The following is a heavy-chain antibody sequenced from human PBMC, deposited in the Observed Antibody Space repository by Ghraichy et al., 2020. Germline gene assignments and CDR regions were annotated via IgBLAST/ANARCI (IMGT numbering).Heavy chain of an antibody. CDR1: GFTFSSYS. D-gene: IGHD1-26*01. CDR2: ISSSSSTI. J-gene: IGHJ4*02. V-gene: IGHV3-48*02. Sequence: GGSLRLSCAASGFTFSSYSMNWVRQAPGKGLEWVSYISSSSSTIYYADSVKGRFTISRDNAKNSLYLQMNSLRDEDTAVYYCARGGYLSGSYYSGSRGTDYWGQGTLVTVSS. CDR3: ARGGYLSGSYYSGSRGTDY.